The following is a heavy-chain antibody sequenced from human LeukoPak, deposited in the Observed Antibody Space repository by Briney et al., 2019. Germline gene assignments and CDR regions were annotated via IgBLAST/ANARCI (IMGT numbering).Heavy chain of an antibody. D-gene: IGHD3-9*01. Sequence: SETLSLTCTVSGGSISSYYWSWIRQPPGKGLEWIGYIYYSGSTNYNPSLKSRVTISVDTSKNQFSLKLSSVTAADTAVYYCASSLAHYDILTGKNYYYGMDVWGQGTTVTVSS. J-gene: IGHJ6*02. CDR1: GGSISSYY. CDR2: IYYSGST. V-gene: IGHV4-59*08. CDR3: ASSLAHYDILTGKNYYYGMDV.